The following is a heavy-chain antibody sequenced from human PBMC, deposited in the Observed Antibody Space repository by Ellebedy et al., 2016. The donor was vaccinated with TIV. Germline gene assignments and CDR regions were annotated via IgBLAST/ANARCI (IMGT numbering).Heavy chain of an antibody. V-gene: IGHV3-9*01. D-gene: IGHD6-25*01. CDR1: GFTFDDFA. Sequence: SLKISCAASGFTFDDFAMHWVRQAPGKGLEWVSSISWNSNRVEVADSMKGRFTISRDNANNVLYLQMARLRPEDTALYYCAKDTYTSATEGGLDVWGLGTMVTVS. CDR3: AKDTYTSATEGGLDV. J-gene: IGHJ6*02. CDR2: ISWNSNRV.